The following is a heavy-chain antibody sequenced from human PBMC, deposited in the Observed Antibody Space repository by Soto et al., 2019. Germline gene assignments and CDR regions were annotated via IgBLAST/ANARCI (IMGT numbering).Heavy chain of an antibody. V-gene: IGHV3-73*01. Sequence: PGGSLRLSCAASGFTFSGSAMHWVRQASGKGLEWVGRIRSKANSYATAYAASVKGRFTISRDDSKNTAYLQMNSLKTEDTAVYYCTRHMDYGDAYFDYWGQGTLVTVSS. J-gene: IGHJ4*02. CDR2: IRSKANSYAT. D-gene: IGHD4-17*01. CDR1: GFTFSGSA. CDR3: TRHMDYGDAYFDY.